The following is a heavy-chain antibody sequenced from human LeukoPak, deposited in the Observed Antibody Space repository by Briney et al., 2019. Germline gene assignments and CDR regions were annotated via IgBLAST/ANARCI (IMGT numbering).Heavy chain of an antibody. CDR2: ITGGGGTT. CDR1: GLTFSSYG. Sequence: GGSLRLSCEASGLTFSSYGMSWVRQAPGKGLRWVSAITGGGGTTYYADSVKGRFTISRDNSKNMLYLQMNSLRAEDTAVYYCAKMQGYFDYWGQGTLVPVSS. V-gene: IGHV3-23*01. CDR3: AKMQGYFDY. J-gene: IGHJ4*02.